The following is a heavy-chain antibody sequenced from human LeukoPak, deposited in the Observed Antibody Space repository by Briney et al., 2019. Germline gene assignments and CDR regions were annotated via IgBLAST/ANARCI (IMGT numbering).Heavy chain of an antibody. CDR2: ITVSDDRT. D-gene: IGHD3-22*01. V-gene: IGHV3-23*01. CDR3: AKGPQVGSGYHPDY. J-gene: IGHJ4*02. CDR1: GFTFSTYA. Sequence: PGGSLRLSCAASGFTFSTYALTWVRQAPRKGLEWVSTITVSDDRTYYADSVKARFTISRDYSKNTLHLQLNSPRAEDTAMYYCAKGPQVGSGYHPDYWGQGTLVTVSS.